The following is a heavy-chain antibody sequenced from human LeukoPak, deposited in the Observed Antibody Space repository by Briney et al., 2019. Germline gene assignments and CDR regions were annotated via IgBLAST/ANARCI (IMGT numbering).Heavy chain of an antibody. CDR3: AKHAGTTRQTKDY. V-gene: IGHV3-23*01. J-gene: IGHJ4*02. CDR2: ISASGGST. CDR1: GVTFSNYA. D-gene: IGHD1-1*01. Sequence: GGSLRLSCAVSGVTFSNYAMSWVRQAPGRGLEWVSVISASGGSTYYADSVKGRFTISRDNSNNRLYLEMNSLRAEDTAVYYCAKHAGTTRQTKDYWGQGTLSPSPQ.